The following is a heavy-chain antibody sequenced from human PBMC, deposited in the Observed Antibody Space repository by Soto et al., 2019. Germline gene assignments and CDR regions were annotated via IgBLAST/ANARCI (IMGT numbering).Heavy chain of an antibody. V-gene: IGHV4-59*01. D-gene: IGHD6-19*01. Sequence: SETLSLTCTVSGGSISSYYWSWIRQPPGKGLEWIGYIYYSGSTNYNPSLKSRVTISVDTSKNQFSLKLSSVTAADTAVYYCARVPTGGIIGVGASDDFYRFDPWGQGTLVTVSS. CDR1: GGSISSYY. CDR2: IYYSGST. CDR3: ARVPTGGIIGVGASDDFYRFDP. J-gene: IGHJ5*02.